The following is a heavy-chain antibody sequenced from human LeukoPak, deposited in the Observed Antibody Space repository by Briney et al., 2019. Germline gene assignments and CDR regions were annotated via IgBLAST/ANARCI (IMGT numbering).Heavy chain of an antibody. CDR1: GFTFSTAW. D-gene: IGHD3-10*01. Sequence: PGGSLTLSCAAAGFTFSTAWMHWVRQAPGKGLVWVSRIYSDGSDKNYADSVRGRCTISRDNAKNTVYLQMNSLRAEDSAVYYCASDSGHAFYFWGQGTMVTVSS. CDR2: IYSDGSDK. J-gene: IGHJ3*01. V-gene: IGHV3-74*01. CDR3: ASDSGHAFYF.